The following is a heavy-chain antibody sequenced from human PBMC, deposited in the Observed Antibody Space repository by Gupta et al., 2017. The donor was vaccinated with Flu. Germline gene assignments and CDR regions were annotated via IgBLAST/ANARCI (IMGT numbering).Heavy chain of an antibody. CDR3: TQQLWDQDY. V-gene: IGHV3-23*01. CDR2: ISTGGVGT. Sequence: MAWVRQAPGKGLEWVSSISTGGVGTHYADSVKGRFTISRDDSRNTLYLQMTNLGVDDTAIYYCTQQLWDQDYWGQGTLVTVSS. D-gene: IGHD1-1*01. J-gene: IGHJ4*02.